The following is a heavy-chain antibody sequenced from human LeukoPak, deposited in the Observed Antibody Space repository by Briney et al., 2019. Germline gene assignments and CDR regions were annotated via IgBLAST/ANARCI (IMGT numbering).Heavy chain of an antibody. D-gene: IGHD2-2*01. Sequence: GGSLRLSCVASGFTFSSHHMNWVRQTPGKGLESVATIKPDGSEKYYVDSVKGRFTISGDNAKSSLYLQMNSLRAEDTGVYFCARMSSYCDYWGQGTLVTVPS. V-gene: IGHV3-7*01. CDR3: ARMSSYCDY. J-gene: IGHJ4*02. CDR2: IKPDGSEK. CDR1: GFTFSSHH.